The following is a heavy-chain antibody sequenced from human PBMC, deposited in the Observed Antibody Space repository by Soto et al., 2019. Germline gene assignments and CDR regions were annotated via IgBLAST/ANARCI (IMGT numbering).Heavy chain of an antibody. CDR2: LDGSGGDT. V-gene: IGHV3-23*01. Sequence: EVQLLESGGGFVQARGAPGPLWAGSGFTFSRYSIGRVRPAPGAGLEWVPVLDGSGGDTSFADSVKGRFTISRDNSKNTLYLHMSSLRAEDTARYYCVKEMVAAAYVETSPFDFWGQGTLVTVSS. J-gene: IGHJ4*02. CDR3: VKEMVAAAYVETSPFDF. D-gene: IGHD2-15*01. CDR1: GFTFSRYS.